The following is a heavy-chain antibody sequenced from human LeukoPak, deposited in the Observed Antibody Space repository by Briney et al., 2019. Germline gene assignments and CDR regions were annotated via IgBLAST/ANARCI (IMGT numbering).Heavy chain of an antibody. Sequence: GEPLKISCKGSGYSFTSYWIGWVRQMPGKGLEWMGIIYPGDSDTRYSPSFQGQVTISADKSISTAYLQWSSQKASDTAMYYCARVGPPDRYCSGGSCYSPPFDYWGQGTLVTVSS. V-gene: IGHV5-51*01. D-gene: IGHD2-15*01. J-gene: IGHJ4*02. CDR1: GYSFTSYW. CDR2: IYPGDSDT. CDR3: ARVGPPDRYCSGGSCYSPPFDY.